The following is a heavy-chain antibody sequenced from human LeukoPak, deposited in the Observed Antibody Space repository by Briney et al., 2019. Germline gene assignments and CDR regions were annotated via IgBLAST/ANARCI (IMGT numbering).Heavy chain of an antibody. CDR1: GFTVSSNY. V-gene: IGHV3-53*01. D-gene: IGHD3-22*01. J-gene: IGHJ4*02. CDR3: ARVVITDTSYFDY. Sequence: GGSLRLSCAASGFTVSSNYMSWVRQAPEKGLEWVSVIYSGGSTYYADSVKGRFTISRDNSKNTLYLQMNSLRAEDTAVYYCARVVITDTSYFDYWGQGTLVTVSS. CDR2: IYSGGST.